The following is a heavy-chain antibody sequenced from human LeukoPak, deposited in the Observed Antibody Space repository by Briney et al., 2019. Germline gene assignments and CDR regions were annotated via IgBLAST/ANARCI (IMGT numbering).Heavy chain of an antibody. Sequence: SETLSLTCAVYGGSFSGYYWSWIRQPPGKGLEWIGEINHSGSTNYNPSLKSRVTISVDTSKNQFSLKLSSVTAADTAVHYCARTSVGYMDVWGKGTTVTVSS. V-gene: IGHV4-34*01. D-gene: IGHD3-3*01. J-gene: IGHJ6*03. CDR3: ARTSVGYMDV. CDR2: INHSGST. CDR1: GGSFSGYY.